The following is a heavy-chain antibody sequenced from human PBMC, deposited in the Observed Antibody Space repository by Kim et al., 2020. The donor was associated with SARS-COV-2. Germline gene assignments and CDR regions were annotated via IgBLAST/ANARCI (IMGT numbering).Heavy chain of an antibody. Sequence: GGSLRLSCAASGFTFSSYDMNWVRQAPGKGLEWVSYISSSGSTIYYADSVKGRCTISRDNDKNSLYLQMNSMRAEDTAVYYCAREMTTPDLDYWGQGTLVTVSS. CDR3: AREMTTPDLDY. CDR2: ISSSGSTI. D-gene: IGHD4-4*01. V-gene: IGHV3-48*03. J-gene: IGHJ4*02. CDR1: GFTFSSYD.